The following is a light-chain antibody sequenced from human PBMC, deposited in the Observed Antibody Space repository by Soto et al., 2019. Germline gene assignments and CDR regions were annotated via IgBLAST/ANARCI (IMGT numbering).Light chain of an antibody. CDR3: QQSYSTPMT. J-gene: IGKJ1*01. CDR2: AAS. CDR1: QGISIY. Sequence: IQMPQSPSTLSSSVVARVTITVRASQGISIYLAWYQQKPGKAPKLLIYAASTLQSGVPSRFSGSGSGTEFTLTISSLQSEEFATDDCQQSYSTPMTFGQGTKVDIK. V-gene: IGKV1-39*01.